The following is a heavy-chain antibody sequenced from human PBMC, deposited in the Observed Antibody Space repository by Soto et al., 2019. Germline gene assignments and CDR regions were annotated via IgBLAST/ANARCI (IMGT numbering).Heavy chain of an antibody. V-gene: IGHV3-30*18. CDR1: GFDFTYYA. CDR3: AKDEGVGGTLGLFDY. J-gene: IGHJ4*02. D-gene: IGHD1-26*01. Sequence: QVPLVESGGGAVQPGESLRLSCVASGFDFTYYAMHWVRQAPGKGQESVAVMSRDGSKIHHTDSVKGRFTISRDNSKNTLYLQMNSLRKEDTAVYFCAKDEGVGGTLGLFDYWGQGTLVSVSS. CDR2: MSRDGSKI.